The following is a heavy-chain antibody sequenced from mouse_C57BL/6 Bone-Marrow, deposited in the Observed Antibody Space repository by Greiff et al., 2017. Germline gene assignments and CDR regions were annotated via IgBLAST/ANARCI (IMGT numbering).Heavy chain of an antibody. V-gene: IGHV14-4*01. Sequence: VQLQQSGAELVRPGASVKLSCTASGFNIKDDYMHWVKQRPEQGLEWIGWIDPENGDTESASKFQGKATITADTSSNTAYLPLSSLTSEDTAVYYCTPITTVVATSYFDYWGQGTTLTVSS. D-gene: IGHD1-1*01. CDR2: IDPENGDT. J-gene: IGHJ2*01. CDR3: TPITTVVATSYFDY. CDR1: GFNIKDDY.